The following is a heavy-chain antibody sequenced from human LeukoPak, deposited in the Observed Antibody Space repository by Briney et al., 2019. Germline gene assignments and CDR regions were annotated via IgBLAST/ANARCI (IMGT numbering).Heavy chain of an antibody. V-gene: IGHV3-21*01. Sequence: PGGSLRLSCAASGFTFRHYSMNRVRQTPGKGLEWVSYISRSSSYINYADSVKGRFTISRDNARNSLFLQMNSLRADDTAVYYCVKDGGDGYNEGFDYWGQGTLVTVSS. J-gene: IGHJ4*02. D-gene: IGHD5-24*01. CDR1: GFTFRHYS. CDR3: VKDGGDGYNEGFDY. CDR2: ISRSSSYI.